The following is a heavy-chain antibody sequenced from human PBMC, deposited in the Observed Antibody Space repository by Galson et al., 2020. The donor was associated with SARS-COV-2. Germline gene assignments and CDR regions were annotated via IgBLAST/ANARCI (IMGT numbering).Heavy chain of an antibody. CDR3: ARGKTYYYGSGNDYTLFDP. J-gene: IGHJ5*02. CDR1: GGSINNYY. CDR2: IYDSGST. D-gene: IGHD3-10*01. Sequence: SETLSLTCSVSGGSINNYYWSWIRQPPGKGLEWIGYIYDSGSTNYNPSLKSRVTISVDTSKNQFSLRLSSVTAADTAVYYCARGKTYYYGSGNDYTLFDPWGQGTLVTVSS. V-gene: IGHV4-59*01.